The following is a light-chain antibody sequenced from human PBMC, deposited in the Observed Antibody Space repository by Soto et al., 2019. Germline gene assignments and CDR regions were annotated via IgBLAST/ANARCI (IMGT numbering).Light chain of an antibody. CDR2: KAS. J-gene: IGKJ1*01. Sequence: DLQMTQSPSTLSGSIGDSVTIXXRASQTISSWLAWYQQKPGKAPKIXIYKASTLKSGVPSRFSGSGAGAEFTLTISSLQPDDFATYYCQHYNSYSEAFGQGTKVDIK. CDR3: QHYNSYSEA. CDR1: QTISSW. V-gene: IGKV1-5*03.